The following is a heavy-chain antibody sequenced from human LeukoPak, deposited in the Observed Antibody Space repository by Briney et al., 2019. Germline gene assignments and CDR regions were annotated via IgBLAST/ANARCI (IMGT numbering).Heavy chain of an antibody. D-gene: IGHD1-7*01. CDR1: GGSFSGYY. Sequence: SETLSLTCAVYGGSFSGYYWSWIRQPPGKGLEWIGEINHSGSTNYNPSLKSRVTISVDTTKNQFSLKVSSVTAADTAVYYCARGRVTGTTPLLWWGQGTLVTVSS. V-gene: IGHV4-34*01. CDR3: ARGRVTGTTPLLW. J-gene: IGHJ4*02. CDR2: INHSGST.